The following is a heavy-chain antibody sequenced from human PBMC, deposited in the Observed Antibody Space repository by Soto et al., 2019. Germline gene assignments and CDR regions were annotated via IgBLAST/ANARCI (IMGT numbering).Heavy chain of an antibody. V-gene: IGHV3-33*01. D-gene: IGHD3-22*01. CDR1: GFTFSSCG. J-gene: IGHJ6*02. Sequence: PGGSLRLSCAASGFTFSSCGMHWVRQAPGKGLEWVAVIWYDGSNKYYADSVKGRFTISRDNSKNTLYLQMNSLRAEDTAVYYCARGDSSGYYFYYYYGMDVWGQGTTVTVSS. CDR3: ARGDSSGYYFYYYYGMDV. CDR2: IWYDGSNK.